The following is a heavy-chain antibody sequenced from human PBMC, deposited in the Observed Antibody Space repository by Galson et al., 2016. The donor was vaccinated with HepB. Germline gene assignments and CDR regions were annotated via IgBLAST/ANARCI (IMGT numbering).Heavy chain of an antibody. D-gene: IGHD1-26*01. CDR2: IKSKTDGGTT. CDR1: GFTFSNAW. J-gene: IGHJ4*02. Sequence: SLRLSCAASGFTFSNAWMTWVRQAPGKGLEWVGRIKSKTDGGTTYYAAPVKDKFTISRDDSKNTLYLQLNSLKTEGTAVYYCTTGRGPERGSYVTDWGQGTLVTVSS. CDR3: TTGRGPERGSYVTD. V-gene: IGHV3-15*01.